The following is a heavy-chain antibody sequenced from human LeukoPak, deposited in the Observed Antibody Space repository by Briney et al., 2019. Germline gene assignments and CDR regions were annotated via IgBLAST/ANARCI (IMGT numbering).Heavy chain of an antibody. CDR3: ARGVALRFLEWLLPQPPNDAFDI. Sequence: SESLSLTCAVYVGSFSGYYWSWIRQPPWKGLEWLAEINHSGSTNYNPSLKSRVTISVDTSKNQFSLKLSSVTAADTAVYYCARGVALRFLEWLLPQPPNDAFDIWGQGTMVTVSS. D-gene: IGHD3-3*01. J-gene: IGHJ3*02. CDR1: VGSFSGYY. V-gene: IGHV4-34*01. CDR2: INHSGST.